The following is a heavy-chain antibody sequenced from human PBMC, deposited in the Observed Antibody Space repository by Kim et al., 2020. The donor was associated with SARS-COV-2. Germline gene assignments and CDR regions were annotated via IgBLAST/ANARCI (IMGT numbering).Heavy chain of an antibody. Sequence: ASVKVSCKVSGYTLTELSMHWVRQAPGKGLEWMGGFDPEDGETIYAQKFQGRVTMTEDTSTDTAYMELSSLRSEDTAVYYCATLYYYGSGSYYNEGWGQGTLVTVSS. CDR1: GYTLTELS. V-gene: IGHV1-24*01. CDR2: FDPEDGET. D-gene: IGHD3-10*01. CDR3: ATLYYYGSGSYYNEG. J-gene: IGHJ4*02.